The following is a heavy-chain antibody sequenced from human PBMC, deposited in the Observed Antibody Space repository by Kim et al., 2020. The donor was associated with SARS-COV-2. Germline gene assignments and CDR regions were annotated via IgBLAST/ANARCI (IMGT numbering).Heavy chain of an antibody. CDR3: ARDQAAAGL. D-gene: IGHD6-25*01. CDR2: INEDGTMI. CDR1: GLNFNYYW. Sequence: GGSLRLSCAASGLNFNYYWMSWVRQAPGKGLEWVANINEDGTMINYVGSVEGRFTISRDNTKNSLYLHMSSLGSEDTATYYCARDQAAAGLWGQGTPVT. J-gene: IGHJ1*01. V-gene: IGHV3-7*01.